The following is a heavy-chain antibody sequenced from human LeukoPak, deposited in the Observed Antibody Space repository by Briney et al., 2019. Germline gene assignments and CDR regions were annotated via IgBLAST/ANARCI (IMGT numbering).Heavy chain of an antibody. CDR1: GFTFSSYG. D-gene: IGHD2-8*01. V-gene: IGHV3-30*03. CDR3: ARAEGWSLYDY. Sequence: GRSLRLSCAASGFTFSSYGMHWVRQAPGKGLEWVAVISYDGSNKYYADSVKGRFTISRDNAKNTLYLQMNSLRAEDTAVYYCARAEGWSLYDYWGQGTLVTVSS. CDR2: ISYDGSNK. J-gene: IGHJ4*02.